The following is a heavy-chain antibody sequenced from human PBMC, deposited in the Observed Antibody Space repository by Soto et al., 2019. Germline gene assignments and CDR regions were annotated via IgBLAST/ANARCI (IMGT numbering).Heavy chain of an antibody. CDR3: ARDVERMADAFDI. V-gene: IGHV1-69*13. CDR2: IIPIFGTA. Sequence: ASVKVSCKASGGTFSSYAISWVRQAPGQGLEWMGGIIPIFGTANYAQKFQGRVTITADESTSTAYMELSSLRSEDTAVYYCARDVERMADAFDIWGQGTMVTVSS. D-gene: IGHD2-15*01. J-gene: IGHJ3*02. CDR1: GGTFSSYA.